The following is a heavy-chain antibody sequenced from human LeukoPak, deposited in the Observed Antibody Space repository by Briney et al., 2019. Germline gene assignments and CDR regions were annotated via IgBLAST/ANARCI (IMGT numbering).Heavy chain of an antibody. CDR1: GGSFSGYY. Sequence: ETLSLTCAVYGGSFSGYYWSWIRQPPGKGLEWIGEINHSGSTNYNPSLKSRVTISVDTSKNQFSLKLSSVTAADTAVYYCATRLYYFDYWGQGTLVTVSS. V-gene: IGHV4-34*01. CDR3: ATRLYYFDY. CDR2: INHSGST. D-gene: IGHD2/OR15-2a*01. J-gene: IGHJ4*02.